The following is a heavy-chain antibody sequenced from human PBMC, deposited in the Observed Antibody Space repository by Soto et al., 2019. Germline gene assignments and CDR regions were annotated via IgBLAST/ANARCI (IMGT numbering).Heavy chain of an antibody. CDR2: IYHSGST. D-gene: IGHD3-22*01. Sequence: QVQQQESGPGLVKPSGTLSLTCAVSGGSISSSNWWSWVRQPPGKGLEWIGEIYHSGSTNYNPSLKSRVTIAVDKSKNQFSLKLSSVTAADTAVYYCARDRGQRRITMIPPPFDIWGQGTMVTVSS. V-gene: IGHV4-4*02. J-gene: IGHJ3*02. CDR1: GGSISSSNW. CDR3: ARDRGQRRITMIPPPFDI.